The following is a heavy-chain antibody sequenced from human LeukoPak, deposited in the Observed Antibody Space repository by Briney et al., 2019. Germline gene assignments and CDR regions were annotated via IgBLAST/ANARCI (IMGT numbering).Heavy chain of an antibody. CDR1: GGSISSSSYY. CDR3: ARLDIAAAGTLYDAFDI. J-gene: IGHJ3*02. V-gene: IGHV4-39*01. CDR2: IYYSGST. D-gene: IGHD6-13*01. Sequence: SETLSLTCTVSGGSISSSSYYWGWIRQPPGKGLEWIVSIYYSGSTYYNPSLKSRVTISVDTSKNQFSLKLSSVTAADTAVYYCARLDIAAAGTLYDAFDIWGQGTMVTVSS.